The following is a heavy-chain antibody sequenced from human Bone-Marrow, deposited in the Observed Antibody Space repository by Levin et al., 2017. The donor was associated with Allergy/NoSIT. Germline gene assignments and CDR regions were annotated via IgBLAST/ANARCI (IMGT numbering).Heavy chain of an antibody. J-gene: IGHJ2*01. Sequence: PSETLSLTCAISGDSVSSDSAAWNWIRQSPSRGLEWLGRTYYRSKWYNEYAISVRSRITINPDTSNNQFSLQLNSVTPEDTAVYYCVRTLIPVVQGYFDLWGRGTLVTVSS. CDR2: TYYRSKWYN. D-gene: IGHD2-21*01. V-gene: IGHV6-1*01. CDR3: VRTLIPVVQGYFDL. CDR1: GDSVSSDSAA.